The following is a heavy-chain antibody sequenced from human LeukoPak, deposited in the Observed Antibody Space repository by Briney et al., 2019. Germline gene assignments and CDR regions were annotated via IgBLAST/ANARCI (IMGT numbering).Heavy chain of an antibody. Sequence: GGSLRLSCAASGFTFSSYAMSWVRQAPGKGLEWASAISGSGGSTYYADSVKGRFTISRDNSKNTLYLQMNSLRADDTAVYYCARILPPGVGQLDVWGQGTTVSVSS. D-gene: IGHD1-26*01. CDR2: ISGSGGST. CDR3: ARILPPGVGQLDV. V-gene: IGHV3-23*01. J-gene: IGHJ6*02. CDR1: GFTFSSYA.